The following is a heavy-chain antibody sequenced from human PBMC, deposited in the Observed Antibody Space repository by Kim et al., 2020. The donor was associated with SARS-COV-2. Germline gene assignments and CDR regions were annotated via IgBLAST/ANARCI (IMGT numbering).Heavy chain of an antibody. D-gene: IGHD3-16*01. CDR1: GGTFSSYA. J-gene: IGHJ6*02. V-gene: IGHV1-69*13. Sequence: SVKVSCKASGGTFSSYAISWVRQAPGQGLEWMGGIIPIFGTANYAQKFQGRVTITADESTSTAYMELSSLRSEDTAVYYCARYFLYEEPPYYYYYGMDVWGQGTTVTVSS. CDR2: IIPIFGTA. CDR3: ARYFLYEEPPYYYYYGMDV.